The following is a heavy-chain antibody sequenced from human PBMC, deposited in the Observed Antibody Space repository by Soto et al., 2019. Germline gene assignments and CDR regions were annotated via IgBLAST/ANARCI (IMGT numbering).Heavy chain of an antibody. CDR1: GFTFSSYA. V-gene: IGHV3-23*01. CDR2: ISGSGGST. Sequence: EVQLLESGGGLVQPGGSLRLSCAASGFTFSSYAMSWVRQAPGKGLEWVSAISGSGGSTYYADSVKGRFTISRDNSKNTLYLQMNSLRAEDTAVYYCAKLGYSSSWYLRPFDDWGQGTLVTVSS. D-gene: IGHD6-13*01. J-gene: IGHJ4*02. CDR3: AKLGYSSSWYLRPFDD.